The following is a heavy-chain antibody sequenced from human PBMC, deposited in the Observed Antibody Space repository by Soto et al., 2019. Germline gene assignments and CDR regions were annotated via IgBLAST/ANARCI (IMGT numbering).Heavy chain of an antibody. CDR1: GGSFSSGDYY. CDR3: ARGRNYYDSRGYYYDY. CDR2: IFYSVST. D-gene: IGHD3-22*01. Sequence: PSATLSLTCTVSGGSFSSGDYYWRWIRHPPGKGLACIGYIFYSVSTYYNPSLKSRVNISVDTSKNQFYLKLSSMHAADTAVYYCARGRNYYDSRGYYYDYWGQGTLVTVS. V-gene: IGHV4-30-4*01. J-gene: IGHJ4*02.